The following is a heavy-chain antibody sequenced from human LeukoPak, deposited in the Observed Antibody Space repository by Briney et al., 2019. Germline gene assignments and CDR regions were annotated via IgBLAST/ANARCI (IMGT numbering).Heavy chain of an antibody. CDR2: IIPILGIA. J-gene: IGHJ6*02. V-gene: IGHV1-69*04. CDR1: GGTFSSYA. D-gene: IGHD5-12*01. CDR3: ARDSARSGYDNDYYYGMDV. Sequence: SVKVSCKASGGTFSSYAISWVRQAPGQGLEWMGRIIPILGIANYAQKFQGRVTITADKSTSTAYMELSSLRSEDTAVYYCARDSARSGYDNDYYYGMDVWGQGTTVTVSS.